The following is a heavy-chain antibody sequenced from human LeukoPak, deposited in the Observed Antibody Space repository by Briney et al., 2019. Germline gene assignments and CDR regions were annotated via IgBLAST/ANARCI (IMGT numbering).Heavy chain of an antibody. CDR3: VRCGGEGDCSE. D-gene: IGHD2-21*01. V-gene: IGHV3-33*01. J-gene: IGHJ4*02. Sequence: GGSLRLSCAASGFTFSDYAMHWVRQAPGKGLEWVAIIWSDGSDKYYADSVKGRFAISRDNSKNTLYLQMNSLRAEDTAMYYCVRCGGEGDCSEWGQGTLVSVSS. CDR2: IWSDGSDK. CDR1: GFTFSDYA.